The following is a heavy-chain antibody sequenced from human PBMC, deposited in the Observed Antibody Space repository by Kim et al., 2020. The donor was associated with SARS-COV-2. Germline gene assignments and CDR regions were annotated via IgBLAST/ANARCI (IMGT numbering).Heavy chain of an antibody. J-gene: IGHJ5*02. V-gene: IGHV1-69*13. D-gene: IGHD3-22*01. Sequence: SVKVSCKASGGTFSSYAISWVRQAPGQGLEWMGGIIPIFGTANYAQKFQGRVTITADESTSTAYMELSSLRSEDTAVYYCARETDSSGYYGNWFDPWGQGTLVTVSA. CDR1: GGTFSSYA. CDR3: ARETDSSGYYGNWFDP. CDR2: IIPIFGTA.